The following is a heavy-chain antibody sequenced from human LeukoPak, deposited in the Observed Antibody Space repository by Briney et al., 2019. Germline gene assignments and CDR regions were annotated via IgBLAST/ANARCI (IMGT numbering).Heavy chain of an antibody. CDR1: GFTFSSYA. CDR2: ISYDGSNK. D-gene: IGHD2-15*01. CDR3: ARGELGYCSGGSCYRQAFDI. Sequence: PGGSLRLSCAASGFTFSSYAMHWVRQAPGKGLEWVAVISYDGSNKYYADSVKGRFTISRDNSKNTLYLQMNSLRAEDTAVYYCARGELGYCSGGSCYRQAFDIWGQGTMVTVSS. J-gene: IGHJ3*02. V-gene: IGHV3-30*04.